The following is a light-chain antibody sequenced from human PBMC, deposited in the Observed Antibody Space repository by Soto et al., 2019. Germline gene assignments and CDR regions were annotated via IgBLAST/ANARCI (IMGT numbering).Light chain of an antibody. CDR2: DVS. J-gene: IGLJ1*01. CDR3: SSYTSSTTPYV. V-gene: IGLV2-14*03. Sequence: QSALTQPASMSGSPGQSITISCTGTSSDVGGYNFVSWFQHHPGKAPKLIIYDVSNRPSGVSNRFSGSKSGNTASLTISGLQAEDDADFYCSSYTSSTTPYVFGTGTKLTVL. CDR1: SSDVGGYNF.